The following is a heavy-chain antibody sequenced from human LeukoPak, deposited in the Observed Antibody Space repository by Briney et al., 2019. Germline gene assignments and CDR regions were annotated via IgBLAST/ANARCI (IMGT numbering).Heavy chain of an antibody. D-gene: IGHD6-13*01. CDR2: ISGSGGST. CDR3: AKDTRQLDAFDI. J-gene: IGHJ3*02. V-gene: IGHV3-23*01. Sequence: GGSLRLSCAASGFTFSNYGMSWVRQAPGKGLEWVSAISGSGGSTYYADSVKGRFTISRDNSKNTLYLQMNSLRAEDTAVYYCAKDTRQLDAFDIWGQGTLVTVSS. CDR1: GFTFSNYG.